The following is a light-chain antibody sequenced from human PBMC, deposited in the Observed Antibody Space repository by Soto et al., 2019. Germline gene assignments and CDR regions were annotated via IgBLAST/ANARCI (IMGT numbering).Light chain of an antibody. V-gene: IGKV2-28*01. CDR1: QSLLHSNGYNY. J-gene: IGKJ1*01. Sequence: DIVMTQSPLSLPVTPGEPASISCRSSQSLLHSNGYNYLDWYLQKPGQSPQLLIYLGSNRDCGVPDRFSGSGSGPDFTLKICRVEAEDVGIYYCIQDLRYPRTSGQGTKVDIK. CDR2: LGS. CDR3: IQDLRYPRT.